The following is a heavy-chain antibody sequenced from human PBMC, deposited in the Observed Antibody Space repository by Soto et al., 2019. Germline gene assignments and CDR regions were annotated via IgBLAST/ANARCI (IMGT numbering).Heavy chain of an antibody. J-gene: IGHJ4*02. CDR2: ISVHTGDT. V-gene: IGHV1-18*01. CDR1: GYTFATYG. D-gene: IGHD6-6*01. Sequence: ASVKVSCKASGYTFATYGITWVRQAPGQGLEWVAWISVHTGDTKYAQKLQGRVTLTTDTFTTTAYMELRGLTSDDTAIYYCARARAEYSSSFSYYFDSWGQGTLVTVSS. CDR3: ARARAEYSSSFSYYFDS.